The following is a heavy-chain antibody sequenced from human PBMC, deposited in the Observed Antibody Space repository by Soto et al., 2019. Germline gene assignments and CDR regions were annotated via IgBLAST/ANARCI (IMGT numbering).Heavy chain of an antibody. CDR1: GDSFTSYW. V-gene: IGHV5-51*01. CDR3: ARGYCSGGSCYQYYYYYMDV. CDR2: IYPGDSDT. D-gene: IGHD2-15*01. Sequence: GEALKISGKGSGDSFTSYWIGWVRQMPGKSLEGMGIIYPGDSDTRYSPSFQGQVTISADKSISTAYLQWSSLKASDTAMYYCARGYCSGGSCYQYYYYYMDVWGKGTTVTVSS. J-gene: IGHJ6*03.